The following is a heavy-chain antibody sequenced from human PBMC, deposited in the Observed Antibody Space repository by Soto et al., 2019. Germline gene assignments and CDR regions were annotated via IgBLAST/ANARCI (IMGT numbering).Heavy chain of an antibody. CDR1: GGSISSSSYY. V-gene: IGHV4-39*01. Sequence: SQTMSLTCTVSGGSISSSSYYRGWIRQPPGKGLEWIGSIYYSGSTYYNPSLKSRVTISVDTSKNQFSLKLSSVTAADTAVYYCARESAVAGNSYDPWGQGTLVTVSS. J-gene: IGHJ5*02. D-gene: IGHD6-19*01. CDR2: IYYSGST. CDR3: ARESAVAGNSYDP.